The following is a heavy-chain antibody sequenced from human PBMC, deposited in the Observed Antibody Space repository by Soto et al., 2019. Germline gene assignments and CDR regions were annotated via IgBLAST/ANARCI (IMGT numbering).Heavy chain of an antibody. CDR2: ISGSGGST. D-gene: IGHD4-17*01. CDR1: GFTFSSYA. Sequence: GGSLRLSCAASGFTFSSYAMSWVRQAPGKGLEWVSAISGSGGSTYYADSVKGRFTISRDNSKNTLYLQMNSLRAEDTAVYYCAKETNYGDYATRYPPYYYYYGMDVWGQGTTVTVSS. V-gene: IGHV3-23*01. J-gene: IGHJ6*02. CDR3: AKETNYGDYATRYPPYYYYYGMDV.